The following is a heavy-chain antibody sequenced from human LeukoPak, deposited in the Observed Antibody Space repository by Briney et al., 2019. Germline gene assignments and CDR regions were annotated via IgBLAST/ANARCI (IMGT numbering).Heavy chain of an antibody. CDR2: IKRIIDGGTT. D-gene: IGHD5-24*01. Sequence: GGSLRLSCAASGFTFSNTWMNWVRQAPGKGLEWVGRIKRIIDGGTTDYAAPVKGRFTISRDDSKNTLYLQMNSLKTEDTGVYYCTPQVATIDWGQGTLVTVSA. CDR1: GFTFSNTW. V-gene: IGHV3-15*01. CDR3: TPQVATID. J-gene: IGHJ4*02.